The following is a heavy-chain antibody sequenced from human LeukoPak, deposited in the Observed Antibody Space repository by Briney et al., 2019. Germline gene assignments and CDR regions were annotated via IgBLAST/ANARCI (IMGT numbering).Heavy chain of an antibody. D-gene: IGHD3-10*01. V-gene: IGHV4-39*01. CDR1: GGSISSSSYY. Sequence: PSETLSLTCTVSGGSISSSSYYWGWIRQPPGKGLEWIGSIYYSGSTYHNPSLKSRVTISVDTSKNQFSLKLSSVTAADTAVYYCARGAITMVRGVIITAFDYWGQGTLVTVSS. CDR3: ARGAITMVRGVIITAFDY. J-gene: IGHJ4*02. CDR2: IYYSGST.